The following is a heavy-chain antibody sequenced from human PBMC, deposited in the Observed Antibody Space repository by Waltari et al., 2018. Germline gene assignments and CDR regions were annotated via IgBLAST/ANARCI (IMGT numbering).Heavy chain of an antibody. Sequence: QVQLQESGPGLVKPSQTLSLTCIVSGGSISSGGYYWSWIRQPAGKGLEWIGRVFTSGLTHYNPSLKSRVTVSLDTSKNHFSLNLSSVTAADTAVYYCAREWDHYDNSGKGAFEIWGQGTLVTVSS. CDR2: VFTSGLT. V-gene: IGHV4-61*02. CDR1: GGSISSGGYY. D-gene: IGHD3-22*01. CDR3: AREWDHYDNSGKGAFEI. J-gene: IGHJ3*02.